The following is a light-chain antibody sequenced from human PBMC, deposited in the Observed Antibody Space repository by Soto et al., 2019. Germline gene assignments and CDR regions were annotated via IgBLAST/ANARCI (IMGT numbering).Light chain of an antibody. CDR2: GAS. CDR3: QQYGSSSIT. CDR1: QSVSSNY. V-gene: IGKV3-20*01. J-gene: IGKJ5*01. Sequence: DIVLTQYPGTLSLSPGERATLSCRASQSVSSNYLAWYQQKPGQAPRLLIYGASSRATGIPDRFSGSGSGTDFTLTISRLEPEDFAVYYCQQYGSSSITFGQGTRLEIK.